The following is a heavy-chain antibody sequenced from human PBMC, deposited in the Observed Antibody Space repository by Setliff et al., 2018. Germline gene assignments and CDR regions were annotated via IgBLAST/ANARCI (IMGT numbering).Heavy chain of an antibody. CDR1: GGTFSSYG. D-gene: IGHD6-19*01. Sequence: SVKVSCKASGGTFSSYGISWVRQAPGQGLEWMGGTIPMFGTTSYARQFQGRVTITTDESTSTAYMEMSSLRSEDTAVYYCARDFLGQWGGKGGLDYWGQGTLVTVSS. V-gene: IGHV1-69*05. CDR3: ARDFLGQWGGKGGLDY. J-gene: IGHJ4*02. CDR2: TIPMFGTT.